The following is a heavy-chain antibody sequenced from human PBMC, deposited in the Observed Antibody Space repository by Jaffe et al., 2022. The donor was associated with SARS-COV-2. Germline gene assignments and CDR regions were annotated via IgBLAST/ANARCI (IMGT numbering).Heavy chain of an antibody. V-gene: IGHV3-7*03. CDR2: IKQDGSEK. J-gene: IGHJ6*02. Sequence: EVQLVESGGGLVQPGGSLRLSCAASGFTFSSYWMSWVRQAPGKGLEWVANIKQDGSEKYYVDSVKGRFTISRDNAKNSLYLQMNSLRAEDTAVYYCARDGQWEDAAASPVYGMDVWGQGTTVTVSS. CDR1: GFTFSSYW. CDR3: ARDGQWEDAAASPVYGMDV. D-gene: IGHD6-13*01.